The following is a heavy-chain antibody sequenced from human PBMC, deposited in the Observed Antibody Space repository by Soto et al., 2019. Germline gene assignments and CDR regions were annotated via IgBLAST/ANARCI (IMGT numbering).Heavy chain of an antibody. Sequence: QVQLVQSGAEVKKPGSSVKVSCRASGGHFDRFALSWLRQAHGQGLEWMGGIIPFLSATTYAHKFQGRVTITADESANPLYRELRSLTSDDTAVYYCARGEDDYGDFGSMDVWGQVTSVTVSS. CDR1: GGHFDRFA. CDR2: IIPFLSAT. J-gene: IGHJ6*02. V-gene: IGHV1-69*01. D-gene: IGHD4-17*01. CDR3: ARGEDDYGDFGSMDV.